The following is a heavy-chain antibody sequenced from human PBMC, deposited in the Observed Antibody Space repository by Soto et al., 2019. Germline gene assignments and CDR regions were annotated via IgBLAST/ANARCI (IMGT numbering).Heavy chain of an antibody. Sequence: VASVKVSCKASGYTFTSYDINWVRQATGQGLEWMGWMNPNSGNTGYAQKFQGRVTMTRNTSISTAYMELSSLRSEDTAVYYCARGPLIPWEPTDYWGQGTLVTVSS. CDR2: MNPNSGNT. V-gene: IGHV1-8*01. J-gene: IGHJ4*02. D-gene: IGHD1-26*01. CDR1: GYTFTSYD. CDR3: ARGPLIPWEPTDY.